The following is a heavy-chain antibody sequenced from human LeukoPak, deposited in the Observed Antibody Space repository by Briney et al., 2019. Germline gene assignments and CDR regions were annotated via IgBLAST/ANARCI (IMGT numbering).Heavy chain of an antibody. V-gene: IGHV3-21*01. D-gene: IGHD3-22*01. CDR2: ISPSTSDI. Sequence: GGSLRLSCTASGFTFSRYNMNWVRQAPGKGLEWVSSISPSTSDIHYADSVKGRFTISRDNAKNSLYLQMNSLRAEDTAVYYCARGSTYYSGWFDPWGQGTLVTVSS. CDR3: ARGSTYYSGWFDP. J-gene: IGHJ5*02. CDR1: GFTFSRYN.